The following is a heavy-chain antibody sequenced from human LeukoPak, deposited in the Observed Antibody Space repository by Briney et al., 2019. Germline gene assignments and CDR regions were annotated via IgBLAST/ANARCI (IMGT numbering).Heavy chain of an antibody. Sequence: GGSLRLSCAASGFTFSIYWMHWVRQAPGKGLVWVSRINTDGSSTRYADSVKGRFTISRDNAKNTVYLQMNGLRAEDTAVYYCARGGCSDGNCYSGGYWGQGTLVTVSS. CDR1: GFTFSIYW. CDR2: INTDGSST. D-gene: IGHD2-15*01. V-gene: IGHV3-74*01. J-gene: IGHJ4*02. CDR3: ARGGCSDGNCYSGGY.